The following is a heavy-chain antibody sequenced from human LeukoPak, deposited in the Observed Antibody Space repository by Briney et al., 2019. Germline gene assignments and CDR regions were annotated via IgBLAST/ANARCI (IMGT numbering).Heavy chain of an antibody. V-gene: IGHV3-23*01. J-gene: IGHJ4*02. D-gene: IGHD3-22*01. Sequence: GGSLRLSCAASGFTFSDYYMSWVRQAPGKGLEWVSAISGSGGSTYYADSVKGRFTISRDNSKNTLYLQMNSLRAEDTAVYYCAKELYDSSGLTYYFAYWGQGPLVTVSS. CDR3: AKELYDSSGLTYYFAY. CDR1: GFTFSDYY. CDR2: ISGSGGST.